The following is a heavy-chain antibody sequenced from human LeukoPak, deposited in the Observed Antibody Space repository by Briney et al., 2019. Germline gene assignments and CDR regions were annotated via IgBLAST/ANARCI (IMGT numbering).Heavy chain of an antibody. CDR3: ARWRAEGSGIFDY. CDR1: GYTLTELS. V-gene: IGHV1-24*01. J-gene: IGHJ4*02. CDR2: FDPEDGET. Sequence: ASVKVSCKVSGYTLTELSMHWVRQAPGKGLEWMGGFDPEDGETIYAQKFQGRVTMTEDTSTDTAYMELSRLRSDDTAVYCCARWRAEGSGIFDYWGQGTLVTVSS. D-gene: IGHD5-24*01.